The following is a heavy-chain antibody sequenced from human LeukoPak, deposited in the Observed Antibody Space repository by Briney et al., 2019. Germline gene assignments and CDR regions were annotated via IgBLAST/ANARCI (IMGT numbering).Heavy chain of an antibody. CDR3: ARDRAGIAAAGFDY. D-gene: IGHD6-13*01. J-gene: IGHJ4*02. CDR1: GFTFSMSS. V-gene: IGHV3-30*04. CDR2: ISFDGANK. Sequence: GGSLRLSCATSGFTFSMSSMHWVRLAPGKGLEWLAGISFDGANKFSGDSVKGRFSISRDNSKNTLYLQMNSLGLDDTAVYFCARDRAGIAAAGFDYWGQGTLVTVSS.